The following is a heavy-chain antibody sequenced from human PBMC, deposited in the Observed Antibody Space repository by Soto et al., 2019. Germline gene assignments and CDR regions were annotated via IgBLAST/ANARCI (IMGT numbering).Heavy chain of an antibody. V-gene: IGHV1-18*01. J-gene: IGHJ6*02. CDR3: ARALGISYYYYGMDV. CDR1: GYTFTSYG. CDR2: ISAYNGNT. D-gene: IGHD1-20*01. Sequence: AASVKVSCKASGYTFTSYGISWVRQAPGQGLEWMGWISAYNGNTNYAQKLQGRVTMTTDTSTSTAYMELRSLRSDDTAVYYCARALGISYYYYGMDVWGQGTTVTVSS.